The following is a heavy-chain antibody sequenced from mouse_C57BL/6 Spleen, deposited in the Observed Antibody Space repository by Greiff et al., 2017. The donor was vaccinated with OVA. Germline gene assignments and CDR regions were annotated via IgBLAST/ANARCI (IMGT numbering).Heavy chain of an antibody. J-gene: IGHJ2*01. Sequence: QVQLQQSGAELARPGASVKLSCKASGYTFTSYGISWVKQRTGQGLEWIGEIYPRSGNTYYNEKFKGKATLTADKSSSTAYMELRSLTSEDSAVSFCAGMDGNYVFDYWGKGTTLTVSS. CDR1: GYTFTSYG. CDR3: AGMDGNYVFDY. V-gene: IGHV1-81*01. D-gene: IGHD2-1*01. CDR2: IYPRSGNT.